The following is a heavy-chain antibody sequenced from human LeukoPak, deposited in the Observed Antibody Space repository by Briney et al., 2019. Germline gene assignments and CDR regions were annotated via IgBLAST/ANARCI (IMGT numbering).Heavy chain of an antibody. CDR1: GYTFTSYD. J-gene: IGHJ5*02. CDR2: MNPNSGNT. CDR3: ARGQRITMVRGVIMYWFDP. Sequence: ASVKVSCKASGYTFTSYDINWVRQATGQGLEWMGWMNPNSGNTGYAQKFQGRVTMTRNTSISTAYMELSNLRSEDTAVYYCARGQRITMVRGVIMYWFDPWGQGTLVTVSS. V-gene: IGHV1-8*01. D-gene: IGHD3-10*01.